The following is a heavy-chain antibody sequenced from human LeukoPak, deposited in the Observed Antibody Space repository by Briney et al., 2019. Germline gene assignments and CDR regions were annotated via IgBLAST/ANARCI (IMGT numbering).Heavy chain of an antibody. J-gene: IGHJ4*02. Sequence: GGSLRLSCAASGFSFSSYWMHWVRQAPGTGLAWVSRINTDGINTVYADFVKGRFTISRDNAENTLYMQMNSLRGEDTAVYYCARMGSSGTGFDYWGQGTLVTVSA. D-gene: IGHD3-10*01. V-gene: IGHV3-74*01. CDR3: ARMGSSGTGFDY. CDR2: INTDGINT. CDR1: GFSFSSYW.